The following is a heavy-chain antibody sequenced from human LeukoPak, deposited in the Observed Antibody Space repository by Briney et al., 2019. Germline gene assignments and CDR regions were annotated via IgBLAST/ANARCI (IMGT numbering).Heavy chain of an antibody. CDR2: IYYSGST. D-gene: IGHD2-21*01. CDR1: GGPISSYY. CDR3: ARDRGEFDY. Sequence: PSETLSLTCTVSGGPISSYYWSWIRQPPGKGLEWIGYIYYSGSTNYNPSLKSRVTISVDTSKNQFSLKLSSVTAADTAVYYCARDRGEFDYWGQGTLVTVSS. V-gene: IGHV4-59*01. J-gene: IGHJ4*02.